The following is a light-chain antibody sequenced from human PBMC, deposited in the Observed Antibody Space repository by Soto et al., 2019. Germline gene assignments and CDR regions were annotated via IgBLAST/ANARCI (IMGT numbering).Light chain of an antibody. Sequence: EIVLTQSPGTLSLSPGERATLSCRASQSVSSDSLAWYQHKLGQAPRLLIYGASTRATGIPGRFSGSGSGTDFTLTISRLEPEDFAVYYCQQYGSSPRTFGQGTKVDIK. CDR2: GAS. CDR3: QQYGSSPRT. J-gene: IGKJ1*01. CDR1: QSVSSDS. V-gene: IGKV3-20*01.